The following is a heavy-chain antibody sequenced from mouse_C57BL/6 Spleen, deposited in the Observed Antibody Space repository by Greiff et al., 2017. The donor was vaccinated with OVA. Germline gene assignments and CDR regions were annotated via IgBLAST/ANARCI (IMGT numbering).Heavy chain of an antibody. CDR1: GYTFTSYG. D-gene: IGHD1-1*01. Sequence: VKLQESGAELARPGASVKLSCKASGYTFTSYGISWVKQRTGQGLEWIGEIYPRSGNTYYNEKFKGKATLTADKSSSTAYMELRSLTSEDSAVYFCARGGSSHYFDYWGQGTTLTVSS. V-gene: IGHV1-81*01. CDR2: IYPRSGNT. CDR3: ARGGSSHYFDY. J-gene: IGHJ2*01.